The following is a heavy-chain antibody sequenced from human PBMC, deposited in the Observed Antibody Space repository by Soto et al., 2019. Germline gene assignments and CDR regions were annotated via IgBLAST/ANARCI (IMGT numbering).Heavy chain of an antibody. J-gene: IGHJ6*02. Sequence: QVQLVESGGGVVQPGRSLRLSCAASGFTFSSYGMHWVRQAPGKGLERVAVISYDGSNKYYADYVKGRFTISSDNSKNTLYLQMSSLRAEDTAVYYCVKDGSSGWPYYYGMDVWGQGTTVTFSS. CDR3: VKDGSSGWPYYYGMDV. D-gene: IGHD6-19*01. CDR1: GFTFSSYG. CDR2: ISYDGSNK. V-gene: IGHV3-30*18.